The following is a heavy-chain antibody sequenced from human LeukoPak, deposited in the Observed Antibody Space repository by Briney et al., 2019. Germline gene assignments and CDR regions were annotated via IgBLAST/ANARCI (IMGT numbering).Heavy chain of an antibody. Sequence: PGGSLRLSCAASGFTFSSYGMHWVRQAPGKGLEWVAFIRYDGSNKYYADSVKGRFTISRDNSKNTLYLQMNSLRAEDTAVYYCVYCHCRGTYSSSPNGYMDVWGKGTTVTISS. D-gene: IGHD6-13*01. CDR3: VYCHCRGTYSSSPNGYMDV. CDR2: IRYDGSNK. CDR1: GFTFSSYG. J-gene: IGHJ6*03. V-gene: IGHV3-30*02.